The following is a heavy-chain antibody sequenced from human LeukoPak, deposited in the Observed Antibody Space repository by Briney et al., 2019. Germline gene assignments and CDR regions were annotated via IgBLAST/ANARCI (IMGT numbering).Heavy chain of an antibody. CDR2: IYYSGST. D-gene: IGHD3-3*01. J-gene: IGHJ6*02. CDR1: GGSISSYY. CDR3: AGHVFVEDYDFWSGYSAYGMDV. Sequence: SETLSLTCTVSGGSISSYYWSWIRQPPGKGLEWIGYIYYSGSTNYNPSLKSRVTISVDTSKNQFSLKLSSVTAADTAVYYCAGHVFVEDYDFWSGYSAYGMDVWGQGTTVTVSS. V-gene: IGHV4-59*08.